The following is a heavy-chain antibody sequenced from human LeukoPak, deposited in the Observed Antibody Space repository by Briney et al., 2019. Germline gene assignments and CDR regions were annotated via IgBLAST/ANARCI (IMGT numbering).Heavy chain of an antibody. V-gene: IGHV3-21*01. CDR3: ARASGDIVETATMGSY. CDR2: ISSSSSSI. Sequence: PGGSLRLSCAASGFTFSSYSMNWVRQAPGKGLEWVSSISSSSSSIYYADSVKGRFTISRDNAKNSLYLQMISLRAEDTAVYYCARASGDIVETATMGSYWGQGTLVTVSS. CDR1: GFTFSSYS. D-gene: IGHD5-18*01. J-gene: IGHJ4*02.